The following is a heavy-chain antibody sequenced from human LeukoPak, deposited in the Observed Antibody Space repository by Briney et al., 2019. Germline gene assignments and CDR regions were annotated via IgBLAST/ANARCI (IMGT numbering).Heavy chain of an antibody. Sequence: ASVKVSCKASGYTFTSYYMHWVRQAPGQGLEWMGIINPSGGSTSYAQKFQGRVTMTRNTSISTAYMELSSLRSEDTAVYYCARGVLGYCSGGSCPPNYWGQGTLVTVSS. D-gene: IGHD2-15*01. V-gene: IGHV1-46*01. CDR2: INPSGGST. J-gene: IGHJ4*02. CDR3: ARGVLGYCSGGSCPPNY. CDR1: GYTFTSYY.